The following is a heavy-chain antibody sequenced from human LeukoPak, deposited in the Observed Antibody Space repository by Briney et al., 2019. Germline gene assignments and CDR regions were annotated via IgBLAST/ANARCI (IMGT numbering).Heavy chain of an antibody. Sequence: ASVKVSCKASGYTFPGHYMHLVRQAPGQGPEWMGWINPNSGGTNYAQKFQGRVTMTRDTSISTAYMELSRLRSDDTAVYYCASLQVFDEVPDYWGQGTLVTVSS. CDR3: ASLQVFDEVPDY. V-gene: IGHV1-2*02. CDR2: INPNSGGT. J-gene: IGHJ4*02. CDR1: GYTFPGHY. D-gene: IGHD2-2*01.